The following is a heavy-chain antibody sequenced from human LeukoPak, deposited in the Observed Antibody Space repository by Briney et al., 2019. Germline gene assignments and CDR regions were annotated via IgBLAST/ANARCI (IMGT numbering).Heavy chain of an antibody. CDR2: IYSGGST. CDR1: GFTVGTNH. V-gene: IGHV3-53*03. J-gene: IGHJ4*02. CDR3: ARGFRPIDY. Sequence: GGSLRLSCAASGFTVGTNHMSWVRQPPGKGLEWVSVIYSGGSTYYADSVKGRFTISRDNSKSTLYLQMNSLRAEDTAVYYCARGFRPIDYWGQGTLVTVSS.